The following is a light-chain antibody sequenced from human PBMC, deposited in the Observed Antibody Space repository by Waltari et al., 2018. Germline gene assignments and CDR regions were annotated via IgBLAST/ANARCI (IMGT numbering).Light chain of an antibody. Sequence: QSALTQPPSASGSPGQSVTISCTGTSSDVGGYNYVPWYQQPPGKAPKLMIYEVSTRPSGVPDRFSGSKSGNTASLTVSGLQAEDEADYYCNSYAGTNNVLFGGGTKLTVL. CDR3: NSYAGTNNVL. J-gene: IGLJ2*01. CDR1: SSDVGGYNY. CDR2: EVS. V-gene: IGLV2-8*01.